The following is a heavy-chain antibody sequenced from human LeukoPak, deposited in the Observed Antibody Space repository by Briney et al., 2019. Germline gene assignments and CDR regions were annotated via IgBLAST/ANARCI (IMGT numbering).Heavy chain of an antibody. V-gene: IGHV3-23*01. CDR3: AKSGTSWDDYFDF. J-gene: IGHJ4*02. CDR2: ISGTGDIK. CDR1: GFTFTNYA. D-gene: IGHD2-2*01. Sequence: PGGSLRLSCRASGFTFTNYAINWVRQAPGKGLEWVSLISGTGDIKIYTDSVRGRFTISRDNSKNTVYLQMNSLRAEDTALYYCAKSGTSWDDYFDFWGQGTLVTVSS.